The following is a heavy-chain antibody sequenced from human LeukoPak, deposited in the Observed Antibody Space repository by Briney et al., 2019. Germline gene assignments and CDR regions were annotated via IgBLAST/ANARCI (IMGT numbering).Heavy chain of an antibody. CDR3: ARLRKNYYDSSGYSYYYYYYMDV. CDR1: GYSISSGYY. V-gene: IGHV4-38-2*02. Sequence: PSETLSLTCTVSGYSISSGYYWGWIRQPPGKGLEWIGSIYHSGSTNYNPSLKSRVTISVDTSKNQFSLKLSSVTAADTAVYYCARLRKNYYDSSGYSYYYYYYMDVWGKGTTVTISS. D-gene: IGHD3-22*01. CDR2: IYHSGST. J-gene: IGHJ6*03.